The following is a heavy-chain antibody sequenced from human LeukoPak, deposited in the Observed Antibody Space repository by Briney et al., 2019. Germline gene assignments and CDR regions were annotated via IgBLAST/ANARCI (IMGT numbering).Heavy chain of an antibody. CDR1: GYTFTGYY. D-gene: IGHD2-15*01. V-gene: IGHV1-2*02. CDR2: MNPNTGDT. Sequence: GASVKVSCKASGYTFTGYYLFWVRQAPGQGLEWMGWMNPNTGDTKYGQKFQGRVTLTRDTSIRTTYMELSSLRSDDTAVYYCARDERYCNGDNHYPDLGYWGQGTLVTVSS. CDR3: ARDERYCNGDNHYPDLGY. J-gene: IGHJ4*02.